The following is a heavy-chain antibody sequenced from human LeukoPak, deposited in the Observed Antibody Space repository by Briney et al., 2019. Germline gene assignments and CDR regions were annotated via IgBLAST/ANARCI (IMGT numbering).Heavy chain of an antibody. Sequence: SLKLSCNASGSTFSSYAMSWVRQAPGQGLEWMGRIIPILGIANYAQKFQGRVTITADKSTSTAYMELSSLRSEDTAVYYCAIGNSGYCSGGSCYSHPTDYWGQGTLVTVSS. J-gene: IGHJ4*02. V-gene: IGHV1-69*04. CDR1: GSTFSSYA. CDR2: IIPILGIA. D-gene: IGHD2-15*01. CDR3: AIGNSGYCSGGSCYSHPTDY.